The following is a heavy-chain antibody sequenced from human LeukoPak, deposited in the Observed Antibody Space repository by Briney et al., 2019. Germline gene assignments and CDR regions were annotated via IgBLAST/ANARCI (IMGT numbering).Heavy chain of an antibody. V-gene: IGHV3-7*01. CDR2: IKQDGSEK. D-gene: IGHD4-17*01. CDR1: GFTFSTHW. Sequence: GGSLRLSCAASGFTFSTHWMNWVRQGPGKGLEWVANIKQDGSEKYYVDSVKGRFTISRDNAKNSLYLQMNSLRAEDTAVYYCARARSFDYWGQGTLVTVSS. CDR3: ARARSFDY. J-gene: IGHJ4*02.